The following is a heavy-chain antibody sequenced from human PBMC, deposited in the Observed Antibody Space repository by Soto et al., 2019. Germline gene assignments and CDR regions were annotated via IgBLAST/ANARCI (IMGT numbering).Heavy chain of an antibody. D-gene: IGHD3-9*01. CDR1: GFTFSSYS. CDR2: ISSSSSYI. V-gene: IGHV3-21*01. Sequence: EVPLVESGGGLVKPGGSLRLSCAASGFTFSSYSMNWVRQAPGKGLEWVSSISSSSSYIYYADSVKGRFTISRDNAKNSLYLQMNSLRAEDTAVYYCASLGNYEILTGPRATNNWFDPWGQGTLVTVSS. J-gene: IGHJ5*02. CDR3: ASLGNYEILTGPRATNNWFDP.